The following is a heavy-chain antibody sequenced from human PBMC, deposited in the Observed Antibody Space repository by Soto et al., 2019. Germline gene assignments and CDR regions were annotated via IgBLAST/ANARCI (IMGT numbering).Heavy chain of an antibody. CDR2: INPNSGGT. V-gene: IGHV1-2*04. CDR3: ARGYCSSTSCYFAFDI. Sequence: ASVKVSCKASGYTFTGYYMHWVRQAPGQGLEWMGWINPNSGGTNYAQKFQGWVTMTRDTSISTAYMELSRLRSDDTAVYYCARGYCSSTSCYFAFDIWGQATMVTVSS. D-gene: IGHD2-2*01. J-gene: IGHJ3*02. CDR1: GYTFTGYY.